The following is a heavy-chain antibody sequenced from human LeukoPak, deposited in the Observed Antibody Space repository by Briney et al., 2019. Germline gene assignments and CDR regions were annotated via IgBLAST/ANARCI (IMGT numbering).Heavy chain of an antibody. Sequence: SETLSLTCTVSGGSISSYYWSWIRQPPGKGLEWIGNIYYSGSTNYNPSLKSRVTISVDTSENQFSLKLSSVTAADTAVYYCARVPGIAAAGKPYYFDYWGQGTLVTVSS. CDR1: GGSISSYY. V-gene: IGHV4-59*12. J-gene: IGHJ4*02. CDR3: ARVPGIAAAGKPYYFDY. D-gene: IGHD6-13*01. CDR2: IYYSGST.